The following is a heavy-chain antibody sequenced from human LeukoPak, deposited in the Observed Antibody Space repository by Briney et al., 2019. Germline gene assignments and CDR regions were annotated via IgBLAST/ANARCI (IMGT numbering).Heavy chain of an antibody. CDR3: ARGGIFGVVIPLDI. CDR2: IIPIFGTA. D-gene: IGHD3-3*01. J-gene: IGHJ3*02. CDR1: GYTFTSYY. Sequence: SVKVSCKASGYTFTSYYMHWVRQAPGQGLEWMGGIIPIFGTANYAQKFQGRVTITADESTSTAYMELSSLRSEDTAVYYCARGGIFGVVIPLDIWGRGTMVTVSS. V-gene: IGHV1-69*13.